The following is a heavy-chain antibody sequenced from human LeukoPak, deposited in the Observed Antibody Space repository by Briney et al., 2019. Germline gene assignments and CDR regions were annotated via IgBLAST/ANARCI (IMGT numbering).Heavy chain of an antibody. J-gene: IGHJ4*02. CDR2: ISGSISGSGGST. D-gene: IGHD6-19*01. CDR3: AKEGIAVASFDY. CDR1: GLAFSAYA. Sequence: GPSLRLSCAASGLAFSAYAMSWVRQAPGEGLEWVSSISGSISGSGGSTYYADSVKGRFTISRDNSKNTLFLQLNSLRAEDTAVYYCAKEGIAVASFDYWGQGTLVTVSS. V-gene: IGHV3-23*01.